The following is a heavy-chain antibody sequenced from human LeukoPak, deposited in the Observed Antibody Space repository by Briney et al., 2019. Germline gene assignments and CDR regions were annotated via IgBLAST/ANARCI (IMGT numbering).Heavy chain of an antibody. CDR1: GGSISSGSYY. V-gene: IGHV4-61*02. J-gene: IGHJ5*02. CDR3: ARDDSLKGFDP. CDR2: IYTSGST. D-gene: IGHD3-22*01. Sequence: TLSLTCTVSGGSISSGSYYWSWIRQPAGKGLEWIGRIYTSGSTNYNPSLKSRVTMSVDTSKNQFSLKLSSVTAADTAVYYCARDDSLKGFDPWGQGTLVTVSS.